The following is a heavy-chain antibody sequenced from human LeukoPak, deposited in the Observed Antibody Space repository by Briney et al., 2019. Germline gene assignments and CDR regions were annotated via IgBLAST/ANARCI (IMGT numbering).Heavy chain of an antibody. CDR3: ARDLDSSSWLFGY. CDR2: IIPIFGTA. J-gene: IGHJ4*02. CDR1: GGTFSSYA. D-gene: IGHD6-13*01. Sequence: GASVKVSCKASGGTFSSYAISWVRQAPGQGLEWMGGIIPIFGTANYAQRFQGRVTITTDESTSTAYMELSSLRSEDTAVYYCARDLDSSSWLFGYWGQGTLVTVSS. V-gene: IGHV1-69*05.